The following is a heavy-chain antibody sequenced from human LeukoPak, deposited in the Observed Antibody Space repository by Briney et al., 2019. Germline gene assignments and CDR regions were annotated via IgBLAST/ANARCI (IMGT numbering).Heavy chain of an antibody. D-gene: IGHD3-10*01. CDR1: GGSFSGYY. Sequence: SETLSLTCAVYGGSFSGYYWSWIRQPPGKGLEWIGEINHSGSTNYNPSLKSRVTISVDTSKNQFSLKLSSVTAADTAVYHCARTMVRGVIIPNPNYAFDIWGQGTMVTVSS. CDR2: INHSGST. CDR3: ARTMVRGVIIPNPNYAFDI. V-gene: IGHV4-34*01. J-gene: IGHJ3*02.